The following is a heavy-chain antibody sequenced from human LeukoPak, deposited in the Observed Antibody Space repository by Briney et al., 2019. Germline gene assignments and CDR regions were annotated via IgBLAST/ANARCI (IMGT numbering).Heavy chain of an antibody. CDR3: ARAPSEIGGYYPEYFRP. CDR1: GFTFNSYW. CDR2: IKSDGST. J-gene: IGHJ1*01. Sequence: GGSLRLSCAASGFTFNSYWMHWVRQAPGKGLVWVSRIKSDGSTRYADSVKGRFTISRDNAKNTVSLQMTSLRAEDTGVYYCARAPSEIGGYYPEYFRPWGQGTLVIVSS. D-gene: IGHD3-22*01. V-gene: IGHV3-74*01.